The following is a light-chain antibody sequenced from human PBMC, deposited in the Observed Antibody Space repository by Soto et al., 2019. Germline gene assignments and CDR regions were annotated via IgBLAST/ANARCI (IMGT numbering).Light chain of an antibody. CDR3: QSSDSSLSGSV. J-gene: IGLJ3*02. Sequence: QLVLTQPPSVSGAPGQRVTISCTGRSSNIGAGYDVHWYQQLPGTAPKLLIYGNSNRPSGVPDRFSGSKSGTSASLAITGLQAEDEADYDCQSSDSSLSGSVFGGGTQVTVL. CDR1: SSNIGAGYD. CDR2: GNS. V-gene: IGLV1-40*01.